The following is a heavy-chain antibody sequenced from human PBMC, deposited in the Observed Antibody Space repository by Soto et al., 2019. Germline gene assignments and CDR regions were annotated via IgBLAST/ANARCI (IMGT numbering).Heavy chain of an antibody. CDR2: INAGNGNT. Sequence: ASVKGSCKGSGYTVPSYGLPLVRQAPGQRLEWMGWINAGNGNTKYSQKFQGRVTITRDTSASTAYMELSSLRSEDTAVYYCARGIFGVVMAFDYWGQGTLVTVSS. CDR3: ARGIFGVVMAFDY. V-gene: IGHV1-3*01. D-gene: IGHD3-3*01. CDR1: GYTVPSYG. J-gene: IGHJ4*02.